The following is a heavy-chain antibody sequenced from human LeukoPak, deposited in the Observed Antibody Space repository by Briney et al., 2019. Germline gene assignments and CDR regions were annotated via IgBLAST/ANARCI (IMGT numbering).Heavy chain of an antibody. CDR2: IDPSDSYT. Sequence: GESLKISCKGSGYSFTSYWISWVRQMPGKGLEWMGRIDPSDSYTNYSPSFQGHVTISADKSISTAYLQWSSLKASDTAMYYCARLPQAYYYGPGSSINPDYWGQGTLVTVSS. CDR3: ARLPQAYYYGPGSSINPDY. D-gene: IGHD3-10*01. V-gene: IGHV5-10-1*01. CDR1: GYSFTSYW. J-gene: IGHJ4*02.